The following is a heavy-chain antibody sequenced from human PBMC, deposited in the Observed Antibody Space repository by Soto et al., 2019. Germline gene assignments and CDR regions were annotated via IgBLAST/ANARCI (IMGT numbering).Heavy chain of an antibody. Sequence: GGSLRLSCTASGFTFGDYAMSWFRQAPGKGLEWVGFIRSKAYGGTTEYAASVKGRFTISRDDSKSIAYLQMNSLKTEDTAVYYCTRALQWPPKGFSYWGQGTLVTVSS. CDR3: TRALQWPPKGFSY. V-gene: IGHV3-49*03. D-gene: IGHD6-19*01. CDR2: IRSKAYGGTT. J-gene: IGHJ4*02. CDR1: GFTFGDYA.